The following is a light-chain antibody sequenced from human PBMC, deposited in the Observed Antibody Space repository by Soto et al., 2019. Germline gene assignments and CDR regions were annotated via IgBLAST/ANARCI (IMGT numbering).Light chain of an antibody. CDR2: GAS. CDR3: QQYNGWPPRT. J-gene: IGKJ1*01. CDR1: QSVSSD. Sequence: EIVMTQSPATLSVSPGERATLSCRASQSVSSDLAWYQQKPGQAPRLLIYGASTRATGIPVRFSGSGSGTEFTLTISSLQSEDFAVYYCQQYNGWPPRTFGQGTKVEIK. V-gene: IGKV3-15*01.